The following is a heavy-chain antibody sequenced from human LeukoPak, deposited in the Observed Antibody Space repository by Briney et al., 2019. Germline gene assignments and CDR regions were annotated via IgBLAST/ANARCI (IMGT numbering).Heavy chain of an antibody. J-gene: IGHJ4*02. CDR1: GFTFSSYS. CDR3: ARVKRPWIQLWLPLAY. CDR2: ISSSSSYI. Sequence: GGSLRLSCAASGFTFSSYSMNWVRQAPGKGLEWVSSISSSSSYIYYADSVKVRFTISRDNAKNSLYLQMNSLRAEDTAVYYCARVKRPWIQLWLPLAYWGQGTLVTVSS. D-gene: IGHD5-18*01. V-gene: IGHV3-21*01.